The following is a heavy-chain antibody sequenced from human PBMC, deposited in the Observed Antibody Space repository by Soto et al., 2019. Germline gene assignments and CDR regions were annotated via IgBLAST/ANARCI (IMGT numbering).Heavy chain of an antibody. CDR1: GGSVSSGSYY. V-gene: IGHV4-61*01. CDR2: IYYSGST. Sequence: QVQLQESGPGLVKPSETLSLTCTVSGGSVSSGSYYWSWIRQPPGKGLEWIGYIYYSGSTNYNPSLKSRVTISVDTSKNQFSLKLSSLTAADTAVYYCARLGYYDRTLDYSGQGTLVTVSS. CDR3: ARLGYYDRTLDY. J-gene: IGHJ4*02. D-gene: IGHD3-22*01.